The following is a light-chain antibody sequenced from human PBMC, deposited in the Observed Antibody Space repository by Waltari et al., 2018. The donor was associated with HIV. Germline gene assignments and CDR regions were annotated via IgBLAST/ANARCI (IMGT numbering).Light chain of an antibody. CDR1: PVINSS. V-gene: IGKV1-9*01. CDR3: QQLQTYPIT. Sequence: IQLTQSPSVLSASVGDRVSISCRASPVINSSLAWYQPTPGTAPKLLLYATSTLQTGVPSRFSGSGAGTYFALTITGLQSEDFSTYYCQQLQTYPITFGQGTR. J-gene: IGKJ5*01. CDR2: ATS.